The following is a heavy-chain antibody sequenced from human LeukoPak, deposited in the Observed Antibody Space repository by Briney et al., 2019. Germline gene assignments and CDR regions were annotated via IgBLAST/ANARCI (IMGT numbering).Heavy chain of an antibody. CDR3: AREPGYSYGLYYYMDV. CDR2: INSDGSST. V-gene: IGHV3-74*01. CDR1: GFTFSSYR. J-gene: IGHJ6*03. Sequence: GGSLRLSCAASGFTFSSYRMHWVRQAPGKGLVWVSRINSDGSSTSYADSVRGRFSISRDNAKNTLYLQMNSLRAEDTAVYYCAREPGYSYGLYYYMDVWGKGTTVTVSS. D-gene: IGHD5-18*01.